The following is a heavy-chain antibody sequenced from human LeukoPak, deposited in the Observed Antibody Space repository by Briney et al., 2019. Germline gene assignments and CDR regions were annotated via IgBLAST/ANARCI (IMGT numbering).Heavy chain of an antibody. CDR1: GYSISSGHY. CDR2: MYHSGHT. Sequence: SETLSLTCTVSGYSISSGHYWGWIRQPPGKGLEWIGSMYHSGHTHYNPSLKSRVTVSVDTSKNQFSLKLSSVTAADTAVYYCARVPRPSPFGVGDYWGQGTLVTVSS. D-gene: IGHD3-3*01. V-gene: IGHV4-38-2*02. CDR3: ARVPRPSPFGVGDY. J-gene: IGHJ4*02.